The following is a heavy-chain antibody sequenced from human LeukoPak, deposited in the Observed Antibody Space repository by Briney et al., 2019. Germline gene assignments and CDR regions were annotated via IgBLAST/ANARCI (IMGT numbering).Heavy chain of an antibody. CDR2: IYYSGRT. V-gene: IGHV4-59*01. CDR1: GGSISSYY. D-gene: IGHD6-13*01. Sequence: SETLSLTCSVSGGSISSYYWNWIRQTPGKGLEWIGYIYYSGRTNYNPSLKSRVTISIDTSKNQFSLTLSSVTTADAAVYYCARVDSSNWYEYRGYFDYWGQGTLVTVSS. J-gene: IGHJ4*02. CDR3: ARVDSSNWYEYRGYFDY.